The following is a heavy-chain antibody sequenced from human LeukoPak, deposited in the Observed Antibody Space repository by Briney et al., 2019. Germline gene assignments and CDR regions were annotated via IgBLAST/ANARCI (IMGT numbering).Heavy chain of an antibody. V-gene: IGHV3-23*01. CDR3: AKSAHRGGSYFYFRAPGSYYFDY. D-gene: IGHD1-26*01. CDR1: GFTFSSYA. Sequence: GGSLRLPCAASGFTFSSYAMSWVRQAPGKGLEWVSAISGSGGSTYYADSVKGRFTISRDNSKNTLYLQMNSLRAEDTAVYYCAKSAHRGGSYFYFRAPGSYYFDYWGQGTLVTVSS. CDR2: ISGSGGST. J-gene: IGHJ4*02.